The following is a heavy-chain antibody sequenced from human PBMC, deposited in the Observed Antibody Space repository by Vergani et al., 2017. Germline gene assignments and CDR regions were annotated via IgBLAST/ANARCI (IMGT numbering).Heavy chain of an antibody. V-gene: IGHV3-23*01. J-gene: IGHJ6*03. D-gene: IGHD5-18*01. CDR2: ISGSGGST. CDR1: GFTFNHYA. Sequence: EVQLLESGGDLVQPGGSLRLSCAASGFTFNHYAMNWVRQAPGKGLEWVSGISGSGGSTYYAGSVKGRFTISRDSSKNTLYLQMNSLSAGDTAVYYCAKGITRGYSYGKYYYYMDVWGKGTTVTVSS. CDR3: AKGITRGYSYGKYYYYMDV.